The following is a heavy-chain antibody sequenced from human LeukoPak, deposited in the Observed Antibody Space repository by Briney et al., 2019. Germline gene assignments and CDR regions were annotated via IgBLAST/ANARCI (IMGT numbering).Heavy chain of an antibody. CDR1: GGTFSSYT. Sequence: GASVKVSCKASGGTFSSYTISWVRQAPGQGLEWMGRIIPILGIANYAQKFQGRVTITADKSTSTAYMELSSLRSEDTAVYYCASESSGLYFDYWGQGTLVTVSS. V-gene: IGHV1-69*02. CDR2: IIPILGIA. D-gene: IGHD3-22*01. CDR3: ASESSGLYFDY. J-gene: IGHJ4*02.